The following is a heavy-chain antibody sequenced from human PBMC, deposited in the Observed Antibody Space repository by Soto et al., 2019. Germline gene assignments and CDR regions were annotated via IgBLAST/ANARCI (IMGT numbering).Heavy chain of an antibody. Sequence: GGSLRLSCAASGFTFSSYGMHWVRQAPGKGLEWVAVISYDGSNKYYADSVKGRFTISRDNSKNTLYLQMNSLRAEDTAVYYCATEGSSSQVDYWGQGTLVTVSS. J-gene: IGHJ4*02. CDR1: GFTFSSYG. D-gene: IGHD6-6*01. CDR2: ISYDGSNK. CDR3: ATEGSSSQVDY. V-gene: IGHV3-30*03.